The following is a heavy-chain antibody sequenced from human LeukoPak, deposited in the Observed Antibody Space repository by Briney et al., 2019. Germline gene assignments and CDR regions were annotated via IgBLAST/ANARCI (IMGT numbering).Heavy chain of an antibody. Sequence: GRSLRLSCAASGFTFSSYALHWVRQAPGKGLEWVAVISYDGSNKYYADSVKGRFTISRDNSKNTLYLQMNSLRAEDTAVYYCARDNLKQQLAGRWFDPWGQGTLVTVSS. V-gene: IGHV3-30-3*01. J-gene: IGHJ5*02. CDR1: GFTFSSYA. D-gene: IGHD6-13*01. CDR2: ISYDGSNK. CDR3: ARDNLKQQLAGRWFDP.